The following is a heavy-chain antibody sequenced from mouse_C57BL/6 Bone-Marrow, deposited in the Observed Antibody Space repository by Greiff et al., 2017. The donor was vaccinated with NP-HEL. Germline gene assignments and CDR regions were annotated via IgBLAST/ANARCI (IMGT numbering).Heavy chain of an antibody. CDR1: GYTFTNYW. Sequence: QVHVKQSGAELVRPGTSVKMSCKASGYTFTNYWIGWAKQRPGHGLEWIGDIYPGGGYTNYNEKFKGKATLTADKSSSTAYMQFSSLTSEDSAIYYCAREEKGNAMDYWGQGTSVTVSS. J-gene: IGHJ4*01. CDR3: AREEKGNAMDY. CDR2: IYPGGGYT. V-gene: IGHV1-63*01.